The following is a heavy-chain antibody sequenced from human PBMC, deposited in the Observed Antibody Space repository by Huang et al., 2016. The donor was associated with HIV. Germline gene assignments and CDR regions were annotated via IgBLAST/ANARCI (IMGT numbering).Heavy chain of an antibody. CDR3: AKRGGAWGSPYAFDL. J-gene: IGHJ3*01. CDR2: IIPSFGTR. Sequence: QVQLVQSGAEVRKPGSSVKVSCRASGGSFNNFGINWVRQAPGQGVEWMGGIIPSFGTRNDAQIFSDRVTITADETTGVVHLEVTSLRSDDTAVYFCAKRGGAWGSPYAFDLWGPGTMVTVSS. V-gene: IGHV1-69*13. CDR1: GGSFNNFG. D-gene: IGHD3-16*01.